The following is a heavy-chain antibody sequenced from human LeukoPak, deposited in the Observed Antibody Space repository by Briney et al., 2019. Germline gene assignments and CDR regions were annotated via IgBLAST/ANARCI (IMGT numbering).Heavy chain of an antibody. CDR3: VTQTYYYDSSGYLNAFDI. J-gene: IGHJ3*02. CDR1: GYSFTSYW. CDR2: IYPGDSDT. D-gene: IGHD3-22*01. Sequence: GESLKISCKGSGYSFTSYWIGWVRQMPGKGLEWMGIIYPGDSDTRYSPSFQGQVTISADKSISTAYLQWSSLKASDTAMYYCVTQTYYYDSSGYLNAFDIWGQGTMVTVSS. V-gene: IGHV5-51*01.